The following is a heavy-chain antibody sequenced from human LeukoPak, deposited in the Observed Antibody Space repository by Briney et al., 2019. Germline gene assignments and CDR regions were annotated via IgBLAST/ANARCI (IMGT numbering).Heavy chain of an antibody. D-gene: IGHD2/OR15-2a*01. CDR3: ARPFLAGGYYMDV. J-gene: IGHJ6*03. CDR2: ISGSGGST. CDR1: GFTFGDYA. V-gene: IGHV3-23*01. Sequence: GGSLRLSCTASGFTFGDYAMSWVRQAPGKGLEWVSAISGSGGSTYYADSVKGRFTISRDNSKNTLFLQMNSLRADDTAVYYCARPFLAGGYYMDVWGKGTTVSVSS.